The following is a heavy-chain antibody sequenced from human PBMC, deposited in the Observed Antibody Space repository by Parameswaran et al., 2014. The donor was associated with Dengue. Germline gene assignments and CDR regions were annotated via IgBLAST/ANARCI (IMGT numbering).Heavy chain of an antibody. CDR3: ARGRGYCSGGSCYLRLVPYYGMDV. Sequence: WVRQAPGQGLEWMGWMNPNSGNTGYAQKFQGRVTMTRNTSISTAYMELSSLRSEDTAVYYCARGRGYCSGGSCYLRLVPYYGMDVWGQGTTVTVSS. V-gene: IGHV1-8*01. D-gene: IGHD2-15*01. CDR2: MNPNSGNT. J-gene: IGHJ6*02.